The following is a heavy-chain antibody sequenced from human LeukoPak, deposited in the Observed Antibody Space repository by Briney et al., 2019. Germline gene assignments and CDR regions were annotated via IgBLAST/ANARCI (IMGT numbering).Heavy chain of an antibody. CDR3: VRGDQEASEPAFDY. CDR1: GFTFSSYM. Sequence: GGSLRLSCAASGFTFSSYMMNWVRQAPGKGLEWVSYISSGGSTIYYADSVRGRFTISRDTAKNSLYLEMNSLRDEDTAMYYCVRGDQEASEPAFDYWGQGTLVTVSS. J-gene: IGHJ4*02. CDR2: ISSGGSTI. D-gene: IGHD1-14*01. V-gene: IGHV3-48*02.